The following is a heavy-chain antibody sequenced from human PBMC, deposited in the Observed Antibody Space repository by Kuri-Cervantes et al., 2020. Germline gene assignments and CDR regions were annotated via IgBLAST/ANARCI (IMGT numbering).Heavy chain of an antibody. V-gene: IGHV1-69*02. J-gene: IGHJ3*02. D-gene: IGHD3-16*01. Sequence: SVKVSCKASGGTFSSYTISWVRQAPGQGLEWMGRIIPILGIANYAQKFQGRVTITADKSTSTAYMELSSPRSEDTAVYYCARGEYSYAFDIWGQGTMVTVSS. CDR2: IIPILGIA. CDR3: ARGEYSYAFDI. CDR1: GGTFSSYT.